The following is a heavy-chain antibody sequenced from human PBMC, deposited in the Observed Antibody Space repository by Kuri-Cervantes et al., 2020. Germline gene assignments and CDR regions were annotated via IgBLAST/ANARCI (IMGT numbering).Heavy chain of an antibody. CDR3: VRDRPFLWIDTYYYYYGMDV. Sequence: GESLKISCAASGFTFSSYAMHWVRQAPGKGLEWVAVISYDGSNKYYADSVKGRFTIYRDNSKNTLYLQMNSLRAEDTAVYYCVRDRPFLWIDTYYYYYGMDVWGQGTTVTVSS. CDR1: GFTFSSYA. J-gene: IGHJ6*02. CDR2: ISYDGSNK. D-gene: IGHD2-2*03. V-gene: IGHV3-30-3*01.